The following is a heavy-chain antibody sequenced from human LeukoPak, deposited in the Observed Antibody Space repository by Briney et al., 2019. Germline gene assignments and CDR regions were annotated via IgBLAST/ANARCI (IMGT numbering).Heavy chain of an antibody. V-gene: IGHV3-74*01. CDR1: GFTFSSHW. CDR2: INTDGSIT. D-gene: IGHD3-22*01. Sequence: SGGSLRLSCAASGFTFSSHWMHWVRRAPGKGLVWVSRINTDGSITTYADSVKGRFTISRDNAKNSLYLQMNSLRDEDTAVYYCARDRYYDSGGFYFDYWGQGTLVTVSS. CDR3: ARDRYYDSGGFYFDY. J-gene: IGHJ4*02.